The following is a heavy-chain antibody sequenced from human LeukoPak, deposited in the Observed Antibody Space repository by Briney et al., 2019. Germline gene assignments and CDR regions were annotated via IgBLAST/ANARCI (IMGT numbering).Heavy chain of an antibody. D-gene: IGHD3-22*01. Sequence: SETLSLTCTVSGGSISSGGYYWSWIRQHPGKGLEWIGYIYYSGSTYDNPSLKSRVTISVDTSKNQFSLKLSSVTAADTAVYYCARGTYYYDSPCFDYWGQGTLVTVSS. V-gene: IGHV4-31*03. CDR1: GGSISSGGYY. CDR3: ARGTYYYDSPCFDY. CDR2: IYYSGST. J-gene: IGHJ4*02.